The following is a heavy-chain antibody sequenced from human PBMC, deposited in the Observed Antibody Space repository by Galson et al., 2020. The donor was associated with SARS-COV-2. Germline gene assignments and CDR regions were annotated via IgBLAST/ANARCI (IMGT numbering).Heavy chain of an antibody. Sequence: GESLKISCAASGFKFADYNINWVRQAPGKGLEWVSSINYINNIYQPESMRGRVTVSRDNTKNSAYLEMYGLRAEDTAVYFCSRSLEIGTGDYWGRGSLVTVSS. J-gene: IGHJ1*01. V-gene: IGHV3-21*06. CDR3: SRSLEIGTGDY. CDR1: GFKFADYN. D-gene: IGHD2-8*02. CDR2: INYINNI.